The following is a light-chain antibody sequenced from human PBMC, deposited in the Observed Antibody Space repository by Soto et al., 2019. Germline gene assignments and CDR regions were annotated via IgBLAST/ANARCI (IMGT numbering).Light chain of an antibody. V-gene: IGKV3-20*01. Sequence: EIVLTQSPGTLSLSPGERATLSCRASQSVRNNYLAWYQQRPGQSPRLLMYGTSSRATGVPDRFSGSGSGTDFTLTISGLEPEDFAIYYCQQYGSFHQFTFGPGTKVDIK. CDR2: GTS. J-gene: IGKJ3*01. CDR1: QSVRNNY. CDR3: QQYGSFHQFT.